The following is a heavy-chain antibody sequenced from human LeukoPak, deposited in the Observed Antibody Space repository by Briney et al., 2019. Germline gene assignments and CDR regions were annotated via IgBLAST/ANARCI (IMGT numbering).Heavy chain of an antibody. CDR2: INHSGST. CDR3: ARGRLQDTVQPFDY. J-gene: IGHJ4*02. CDR1: GGSLSGYY. Sequence: SETLSLTCAVYGGSLSGYYWSWIRQPPGKGLEWIGEINHSGSTNYNPSLKSRVTISVDTSKNQFSLKLSSVTAADTAVYYCARGRLQDTVQPFDYWGQGTLVTASS. D-gene: IGHD2-15*01. V-gene: IGHV4-34*01.